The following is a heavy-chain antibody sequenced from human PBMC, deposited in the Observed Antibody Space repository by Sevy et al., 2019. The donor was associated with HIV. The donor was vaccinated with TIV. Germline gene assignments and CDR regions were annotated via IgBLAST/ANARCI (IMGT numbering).Heavy chain of an antibody. D-gene: IGHD6-19*01. J-gene: IGHJ3*02. Sequence: GGSLRLSCAASGFTVSSNYMSWVRQAPGKGLEWVSVIYSGGSTYYADAVKGRFTISRDNSKNTLYLQMNSLRAEDTAVYYCATHSSGWYDAFDIWGQGTIVTVSS. CDR1: GFTVSSNY. CDR3: ATHSSGWYDAFDI. V-gene: IGHV3-53*01. CDR2: IYSGGST.